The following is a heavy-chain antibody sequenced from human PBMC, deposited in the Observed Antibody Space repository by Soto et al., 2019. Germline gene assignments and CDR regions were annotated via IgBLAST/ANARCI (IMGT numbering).Heavy chain of an antibody. CDR1: GFTFSNAW. CDR2: IKSKTDGGTT. CDR3: ITGIAAAPREYYGMDV. D-gene: IGHD6-13*01. Sequence: EVQLVESGGGLVKPGGSLRLSCAASGFTFSNAWMNWVRQAPGKGLEWVGRIKSKTDGGTTDYAAPVKGRFTISRDDSKNTLYLQMNSLKTEDTAVYYCITGIAAAPREYYGMDVWGQGTTVTVSS. J-gene: IGHJ6*02. V-gene: IGHV3-15*07.